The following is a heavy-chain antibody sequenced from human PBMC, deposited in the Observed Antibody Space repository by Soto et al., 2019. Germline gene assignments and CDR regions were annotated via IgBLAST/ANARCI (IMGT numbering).Heavy chain of an antibody. CDR1: VFTFSSYG. Sequence: QVQLVESGGGVVQPGRSLRLSCAASVFTFSSYGMHWVRQAPGKGLEWVAVISYDGSNKYYADSVKGRFTISRDNSKNTLYLQMNSLRAEDTAGYYCAKGVPPLRPWGQGTLVTVSA. V-gene: IGHV3-30*18. CDR3: AKGVPPLRP. CDR2: ISYDGSNK. J-gene: IGHJ5*02. D-gene: IGHD4-17*01.